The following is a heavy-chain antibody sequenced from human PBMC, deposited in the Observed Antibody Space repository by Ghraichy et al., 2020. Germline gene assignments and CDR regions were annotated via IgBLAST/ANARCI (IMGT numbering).Heavy chain of an antibody. D-gene: IGHD1-14*01. V-gene: IGHV3-15*01. CDR2: IITNTEGGTT. CDR3: TTAGNQLSDNDY. CDR1: GFTFSKTW. J-gene: IGHJ4*02. Sequence: GESLNISCAASGFTFSKTWINWVRQAPGKGLEWVGRIITNTEGGTTDYAAPVKGRLIISRDDSKNTVYLQMNSLKTEDTAVYYCTTAGNQLSDNDYWGQGTMVTVAS.